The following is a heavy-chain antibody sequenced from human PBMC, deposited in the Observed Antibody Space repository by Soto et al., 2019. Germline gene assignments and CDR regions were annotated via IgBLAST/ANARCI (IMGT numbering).Heavy chain of an antibody. CDR1: GGSISSYY. V-gene: IGHV4-59*01. Sequence: SETLSLTCTVSGGSISSYYWSWIRQPPGKGLEWIGYIYYSGSTNYNPSLKSRVTISVDTSKNQFSLKLSSVTAEDTAVYYCARVSDIVAAVFDYWGQGTLVTVSS. D-gene: IGHD5-12*01. J-gene: IGHJ4*02. CDR2: IYYSGST. CDR3: ARVSDIVAAVFDY.